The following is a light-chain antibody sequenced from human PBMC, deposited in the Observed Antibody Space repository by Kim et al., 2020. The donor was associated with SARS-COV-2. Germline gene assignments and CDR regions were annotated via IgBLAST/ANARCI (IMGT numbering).Light chain of an antibody. Sequence: IVMTQSPATPSVSPGERVTLSCRASESVGNNLAWYQQRPGQAPRLLIYGASTRATDISPRFSGSGSGTEFILTIRSLQSEDLAVYYCQQYNDWPLLTFGGGTKVDIK. CDR1: ESVGNN. V-gene: IGKV3D-15*01. J-gene: IGKJ4*01. CDR2: GAS. CDR3: QQYNDWPLLT.